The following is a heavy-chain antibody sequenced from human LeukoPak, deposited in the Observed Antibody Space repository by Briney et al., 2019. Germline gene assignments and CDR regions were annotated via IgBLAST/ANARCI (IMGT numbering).Heavy chain of an antibody. Sequence: GRSLRLSCAASGFTFSSYGMHWVRQAPGKGLEWVAVISYDGSNKYYADSVKGRFTISRDNSKNTLYLQMNSLRAEDTAVYYCAKEGDYYYYYYGMDVWGQGTTVTVSS. CDR3: AKEGDYYYYYYGMDV. D-gene: IGHD4-11*01. CDR1: GFTFSSYG. CDR2: ISYDGSNK. V-gene: IGHV3-30*18. J-gene: IGHJ6*02.